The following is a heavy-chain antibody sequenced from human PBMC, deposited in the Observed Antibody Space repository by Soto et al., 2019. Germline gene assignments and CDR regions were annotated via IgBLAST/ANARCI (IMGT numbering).Heavy chain of an antibody. CDR2: ISGSGGST. Sequence: GGSLRLSSSASGFTFSNYSMSWVRQAPVKGLEWVSAISGSGGSTYYADSVKGRFTISRDNSKNTLYLQMNSLRAEDTAVYYCAKDWAWELLLDAFDIWGQGTMVTVSS. D-gene: IGHD1-26*01. CDR3: AKDWAWELLLDAFDI. J-gene: IGHJ3*02. CDR1: GFTFSNYS. V-gene: IGHV3-23*01.